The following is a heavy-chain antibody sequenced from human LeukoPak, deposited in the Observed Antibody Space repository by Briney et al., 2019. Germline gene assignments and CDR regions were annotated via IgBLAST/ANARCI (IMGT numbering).Heavy chain of an antibody. CDR3: ARVGYCSGGSCYVSDY. V-gene: IGHV1-18*01. CDR2: ISAYNGNT. J-gene: IGHJ4*02. Sequence: ASVKVSCKASGYTFTSYGISWVRQAPGQGLEWMGWISAYNGNTNYAQELQGRVTMTTDTSTSTAYMELRSLRSDDTAVYYCARVGYCSGGSCYVSDYWGQGTLVTVSS. D-gene: IGHD2-15*01. CDR1: GYTFTSYG.